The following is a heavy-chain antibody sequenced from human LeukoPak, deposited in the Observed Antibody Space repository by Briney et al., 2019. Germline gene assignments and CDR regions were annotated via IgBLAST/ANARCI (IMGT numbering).Heavy chain of an antibody. CDR2: FDPEDGGT. CDR1: GYTLTELS. CDR3: ATTAHFSSSYYFDY. J-gene: IGHJ4*02. Sequence: GASVKVSCKVSGYTLTELSMHWVRQAPGKGLEWMGGFDPEDGGTIYAQKFQGRVTMTEDTSTDTAYMELSSLRSEDTAVYYCATTAHFSSSYYFDYWGQGTLVTVSS. D-gene: IGHD6-6*01. V-gene: IGHV1-24*01.